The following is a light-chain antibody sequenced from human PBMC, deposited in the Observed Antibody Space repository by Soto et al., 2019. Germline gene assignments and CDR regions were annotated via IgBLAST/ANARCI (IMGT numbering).Light chain of an antibody. Sequence: DIQMTQSPSSLSASVGDRITITCRASRSIASFLNWYQQKPGKAPKLLIYDASSLQSGVPSRFSGSASGTDFTLTISSLQPEDFATYYCQQSYRPPITFGQGTRLEIK. CDR2: DAS. J-gene: IGKJ5*01. V-gene: IGKV1-39*01. CDR3: QQSYRPPIT. CDR1: RSIASF.